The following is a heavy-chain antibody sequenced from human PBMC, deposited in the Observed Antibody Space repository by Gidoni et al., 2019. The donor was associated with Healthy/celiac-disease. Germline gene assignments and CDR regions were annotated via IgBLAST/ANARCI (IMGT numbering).Heavy chain of an antibody. CDR2: IYYSGST. Sequence: QLQLQESGPGLVKPSETLSLTCTVSGGSISSSSYYWGWIRQPPGKGLEWIGSIYYSGSTYYNPSLKSRVTISVDTSKNQFSLKLSSVTAADTAVYYCARHQRFVGGMDVWGQGTTVTVSS. CDR3: ARHQRFVGGMDV. J-gene: IGHJ6*02. V-gene: IGHV4-39*01. CDR1: GGSISSSSYY. D-gene: IGHD3-16*01.